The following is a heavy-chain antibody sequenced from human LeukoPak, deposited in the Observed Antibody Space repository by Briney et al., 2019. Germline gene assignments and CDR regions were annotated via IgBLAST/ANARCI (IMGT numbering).Heavy chain of an antibody. CDR1: GGSISSYY. J-gene: IGHJ4*02. V-gene: IGHV4-59*01. CDR3: ARGRTFDN. Sequence: PSETLSLTCTVSGGSISSYYWSWIRQPPGKELEWIGNIYDRGSTKYNPSLKSRVTISVDTSKNQFSLRLSSVTAADTAVYYCARGRTFDNWGQGTLVTVSS. CDR2: IYDRGST.